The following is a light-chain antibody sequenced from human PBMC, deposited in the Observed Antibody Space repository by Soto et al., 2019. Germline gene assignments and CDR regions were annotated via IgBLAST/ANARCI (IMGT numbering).Light chain of an antibody. CDR1: QSVSSN. CDR3: QQYGSSPPWT. Sequence: EIVMTQSPATLSVSPGERATPSCRASQSVSSNLAWYQQKPGQAPRLLIYGASSRATGIPDRFSGSGSGTDFTLTISRLEPEDFAVYYCQQYGSSPPWTFGQGTKVDIK. V-gene: IGKV3-20*01. J-gene: IGKJ1*01. CDR2: GAS.